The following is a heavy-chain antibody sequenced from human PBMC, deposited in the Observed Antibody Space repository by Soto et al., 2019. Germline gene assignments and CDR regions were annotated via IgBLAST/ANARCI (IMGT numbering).Heavy chain of an antibody. D-gene: IGHD6-13*01. CDR3: ARDQGRAAAGDYYYGMDV. V-gene: IGHV4-31*03. J-gene: IGHJ6*02. CDR2: IYYSGST. CDR1: GGSISSGDYY. Sequence: SETLSLTCTVSGGSISSGDYYWSWIRQHPGKGLEWIGYIYYSGSTYYNPSLKSRVTISVDTSKNQFSLKLSSVTAADTAVYYCARDQGRAAAGDYYYGMDVWGQGTTVTSP.